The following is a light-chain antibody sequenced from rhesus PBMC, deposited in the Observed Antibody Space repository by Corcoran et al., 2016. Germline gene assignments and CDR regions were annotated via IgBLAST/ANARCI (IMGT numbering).Light chain of an antibody. V-gene: IGKV1-22*01. Sequence: DIQMTQSPSSLSASVGDTVTITCRASQSISSWLAWYQQNPGKAPKLLNYKTSSLQSGVPSRFSGSGSGTDFPLTISGLQPEDVATYYCLHYSSSPRTFGQVTKVEIK. CDR3: LHYSSSPRT. J-gene: IGKJ1*01. CDR1: QSISSW. CDR2: KTS.